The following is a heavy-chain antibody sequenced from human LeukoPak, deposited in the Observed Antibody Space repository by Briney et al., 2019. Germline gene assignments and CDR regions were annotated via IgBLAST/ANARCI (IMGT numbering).Heavy chain of an antibody. D-gene: IGHD7-27*01. Sequence: SETLSLTCTVSGGSISSGSYYWSWIRQPARKGLEWIGRIYTSGSTNYNPSLKSRVTISVDTSKNQFSLKLSSVTAADTAVYYCARDPPNWGSRGYFDLWGRGTLVTVSS. CDR1: GGSISSGSYY. CDR2: IYTSGST. J-gene: IGHJ2*01. V-gene: IGHV4-61*02. CDR3: ARDPPNWGSRGYFDL.